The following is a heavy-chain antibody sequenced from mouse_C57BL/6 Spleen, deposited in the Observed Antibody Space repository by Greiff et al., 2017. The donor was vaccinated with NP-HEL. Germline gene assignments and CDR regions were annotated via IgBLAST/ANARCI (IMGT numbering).Heavy chain of an antibody. CDR1: GYTFTSYW. Sequence: QVQLQQPGAELVKPGASVKLSCKASGYTFTSYWMHWVKQRPGQGLEWIGMIHPNSGSTNYNEKFKSKATLTVDKSSSTAYMQLSSLTSEDSAVYYCARRVVTGTEVYFDYWGQGTTLTVSS. CDR2: IHPNSGST. V-gene: IGHV1-64*01. CDR3: ARRVVTGTEVYFDY. D-gene: IGHD4-1*01. J-gene: IGHJ2*01.